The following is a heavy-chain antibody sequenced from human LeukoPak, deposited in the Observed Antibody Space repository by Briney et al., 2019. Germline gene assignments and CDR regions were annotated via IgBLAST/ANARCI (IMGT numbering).Heavy chain of an antibody. CDR2: IQYSGST. CDR1: GDSVSGISFY. J-gene: IGHJ4*02. CDR3: ARGSRELYYFDY. Sequence: SETLSLTCTVSGDSVSGISFYWSWIRQPPGKGLQYIGYIQYSGSTNYNPSLKSRVTISVDTSKNQISLKLSSVTAADTAVYYCARGSRELYYFDYWGQGTLVTVSS. V-gene: IGHV4-61*01. D-gene: IGHD1-7*01.